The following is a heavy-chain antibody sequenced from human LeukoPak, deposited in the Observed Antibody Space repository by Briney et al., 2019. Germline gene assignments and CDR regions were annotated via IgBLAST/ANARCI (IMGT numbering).Heavy chain of an antibody. CDR2: IYTSGRT. D-gene: IGHD3-22*01. CDR1: GGSISSGSYY. V-gene: IGHV4-61*02. J-gene: IGHJ4*02. CDR3: ARGPHSSGYYPLFDY. Sequence: PSETLSLTCTVSGGSISSGSYYWSWIRQPAGKGPEWIGRIYTSGRTNYNPSLKSRSTISVDTSKNQFSLKLNSVTAADTAVYYCARGPHSSGYYPLFDYWGQGTLVTVSS.